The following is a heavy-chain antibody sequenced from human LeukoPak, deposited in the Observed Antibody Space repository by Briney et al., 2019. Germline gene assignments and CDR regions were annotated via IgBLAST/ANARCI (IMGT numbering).Heavy chain of an antibody. D-gene: IGHD5-18*01. CDR1: GGSFSGYY. CDR3: ARGGRGYSYGLFDY. Sequence: SETLSLTCAVYGGSFSGYYWSWIRQPPGKGLEWIGGINHSGSTNYNPSLKSRVTISVDTSKNQFSLKLSSVTAADTAVYYCARGGRGYSYGLFDYWGQGTLVTVSS. V-gene: IGHV4-34*01. CDR2: INHSGST. J-gene: IGHJ4*02.